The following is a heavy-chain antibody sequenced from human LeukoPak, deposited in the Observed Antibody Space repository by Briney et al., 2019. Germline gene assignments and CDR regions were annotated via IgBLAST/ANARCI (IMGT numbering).Heavy chain of an antibody. CDR3: ARVRYQTADY. CDR1: GFSFSSYE. CDR2: ISFSGNTI. D-gene: IGHD3-16*02. J-gene: IGHJ4*02. V-gene: IGHV3-48*03. Sequence: GGSLRLSCAASGFSFSSYEMNWVRQAPGKGLEWVSYISFSGNTIYYADSVKGRFTISRDNAKKSLYLQMNSPRAEDTAVYYCARVRYQTADYWGQGTLVTVSS.